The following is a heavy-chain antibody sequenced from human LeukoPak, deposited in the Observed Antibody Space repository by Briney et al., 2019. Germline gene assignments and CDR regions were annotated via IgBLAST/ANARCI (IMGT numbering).Heavy chain of an antibody. CDR3: AKARDYYYMDV. V-gene: IGHV1-2*02. CDR1: GYTFTGYY. CDR2: INPNSDVT. J-gene: IGHJ6*03. Sequence: ASMKVSCKASGYTFTGYYMHWVRQAPGQGLEWMGWINPNSDVTNYAQKFQGRVTMTRDTPISTAYMELSSLRSDDTALYYCAKARDYYYMDVWGKGTTVTISS.